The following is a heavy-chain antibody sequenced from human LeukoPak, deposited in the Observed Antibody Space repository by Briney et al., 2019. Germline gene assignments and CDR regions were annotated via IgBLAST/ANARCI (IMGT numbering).Heavy chain of an antibody. D-gene: IGHD3-22*01. CDR1: GFTFSSYS. V-gene: IGHV3-48*04. Sequence: GGSLRLSCAASGFTFSSYSMNWVRQAPGKGLEWVSYISSSSSTIYYADSVKGRFTISRDNAKNSLYLQMNSLRAEDTAVYYCARGSLRFNYYDSSGYSGYWGQGTLVTVSS. CDR3: ARGSLRFNYYDSSGYSGY. CDR2: ISSSSSTI. J-gene: IGHJ4*02.